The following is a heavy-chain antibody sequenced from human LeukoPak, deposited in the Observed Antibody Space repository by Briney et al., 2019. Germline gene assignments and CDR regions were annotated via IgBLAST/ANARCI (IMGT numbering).Heavy chain of an antibody. CDR2: IFYSGST. D-gene: IGHD1-26*01. V-gene: IGHV4-39*01. Sequence: GALRLSCAASGFTFSSYAMSWIRQPPGKGLEWIGSIFYSGSTYYHPSLRSRVTISEDTSKNQFSLKLTSVTAADTAVYYCARQGWDGYYMDVWGKGTTVTVSS. CDR3: ARQGWDGYYMDV. CDR1: GFTFSSYA. J-gene: IGHJ6*03.